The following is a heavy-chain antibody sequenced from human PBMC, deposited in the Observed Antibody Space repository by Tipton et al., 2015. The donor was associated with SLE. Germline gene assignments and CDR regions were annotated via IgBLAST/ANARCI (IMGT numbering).Heavy chain of an antibody. D-gene: IGHD3-3*01. CDR3: ARALGPTNFGVGY. J-gene: IGHJ4*02. CDR2: IYYRGSS. Sequence: LRLSCTVSGGSISSGSYYWSWFRQPPGQGLEWIGYIYYRGSSNYNPSLKSRVTISVDTSKNQFSLQLSSVTAADTAVYSCARALGPTNFGVGYWGQGPLVTVTS. V-gene: IGHV4-61*01. CDR1: GGSISSGSYY.